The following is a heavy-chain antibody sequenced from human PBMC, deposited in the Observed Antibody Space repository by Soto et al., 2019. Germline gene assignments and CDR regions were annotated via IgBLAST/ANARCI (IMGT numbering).Heavy chain of an antibody. Sequence: ASVKVSCKASGYTFTNYAMHWVRQAPGQRLEWMGWINAGNGNTKYSQKFQGRVTITRDTSASTAYMELSSLRSEDTAVYYCARGIGVPAIRSNWFDPWGQGTLVTVSS. CDR3: ARGIGVPAIRSNWFDP. J-gene: IGHJ5*02. V-gene: IGHV1-3*01. CDR1: GYTFTNYA. D-gene: IGHD2-2*01. CDR2: INAGNGNT.